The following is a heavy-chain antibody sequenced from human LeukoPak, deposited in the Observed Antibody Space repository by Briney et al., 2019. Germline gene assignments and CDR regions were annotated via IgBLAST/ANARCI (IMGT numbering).Heavy chain of an antibody. J-gene: IGHJ5*02. D-gene: IGHD4-11*01. V-gene: IGHV3-74*01. CDR2: INSDGSST. CDR3: ARGPRVTNNWFDP. Sequence: PGGSLRLSCAASGFTFSSYSMHWVRQAPGKGLVWVSRINSDGSSTSYADSVTGRFTISRDNAKNTLDLQMNSLRAEDTAVYYCARGPRVTNNWFDPWGQGTLVTVSS. CDR1: GFTFSSYS.